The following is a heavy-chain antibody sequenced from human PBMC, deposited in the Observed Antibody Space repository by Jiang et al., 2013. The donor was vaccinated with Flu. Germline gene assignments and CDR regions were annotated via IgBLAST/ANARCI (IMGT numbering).Heavy chain of an antibody. Sequence: SGGSITSYYWYWIRQPPGKGLEWIGYISYTGTTHYNPSLKSRVTISVETSKNQFSLKLSSVSAADTAVYYCARNYGDYVDALDIWGQGTMVSVSS. CDR3: ARNYGDYVDALDI. V-gene: IGHV4-59*01. D-gene: IGHD4-17*01. J-gene: IGHJ3*02. CDR1: GGSITSYY. CDR2: ISYTGTT.